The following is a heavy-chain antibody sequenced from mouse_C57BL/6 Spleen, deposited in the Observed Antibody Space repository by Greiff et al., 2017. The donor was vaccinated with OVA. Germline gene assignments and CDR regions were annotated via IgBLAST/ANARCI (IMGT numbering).Heavy chain of an antibody. CDR3: ARNYYGSSYNFDY. D-gene: IGHD1-1*01. Sequence: VQLVESGAELVRPGTSVKVSCKASGYAFTNYLIEWVKQRPGQGLEWIGVINPGSGGTNYNEKFKGKATLTADKSSSTAYMQLSSLTSEDSAVYFCARNYYGSSYNFDYWGQGTTLTVSS. CDR1: GYAFTNYL. V-gene: IGHV1-54*01. CDR2: INPGSGGT. J-gene: IGHJ2*01.